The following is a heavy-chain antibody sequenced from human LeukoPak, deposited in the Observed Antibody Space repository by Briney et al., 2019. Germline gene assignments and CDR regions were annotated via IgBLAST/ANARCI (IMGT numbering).Heavy chain of an antibody. J-gene: IGHJ4*02. Sequence: ASVKVSCKASGYTFTGYYMHWVRQAPGQGLEWMGWINPNSGGTNYAQKFQGRVTMTRDTSISTAYMELSSLRSEDTAVYYCARTTYYYDSSGYYPFDYWGQGTLVTVSS. CDR2: INPNSGGT. CDR3: ARTTYYYDSSGYYPFDY. V-gene: IGHV1-2*02. CDR1: GYTFTGYY. D-gene: IGHD3-22*01.